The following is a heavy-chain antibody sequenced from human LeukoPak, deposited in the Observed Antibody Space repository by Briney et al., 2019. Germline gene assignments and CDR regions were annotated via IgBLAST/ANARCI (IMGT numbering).Heavy chain of an antibody. CDR1: GFTFSSYS. J-gene: IGHJ4*02. V-gene: IGHV3-21*01. Sequence: PGGSLRLSCAASGFTFSSYSMNWVRQAPGKGLEWVSSISSSSSYIYYADSVKGRFTISGDNAKNSLYLQMNSLRAEDTAAYYCAIYYDSSGYYFEAVDYFDYWGQGTLVTVSS. CDR3: AIYYDSSGYYFEAVDYFDY. D-gene: IGHD3-22*01. CDR2: ISSSSSYI.